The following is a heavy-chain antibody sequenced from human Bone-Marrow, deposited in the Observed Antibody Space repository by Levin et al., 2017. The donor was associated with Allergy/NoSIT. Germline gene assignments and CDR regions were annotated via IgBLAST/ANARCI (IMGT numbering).Heavy chain of an antibody. J-gene: IGHJ6*02. CDR1: GGSITGYY. CDR3: ARFRIDLAAPYYYYYGMDV. V-gene: IGHV4-59*01. D-gene: IGHD3-9*01. Sequence: SQTLSLTCTVSGGSITGYYWTWIRQPPGKGLEYIGFISYSGVTNYSPSLKSRLTMSADTSQNQFSLRLSSVTAADTAVSYCARFRIDLAAPYYYYYGMDVWGQGTTVTVSS. CDR2: ISYSGVT.